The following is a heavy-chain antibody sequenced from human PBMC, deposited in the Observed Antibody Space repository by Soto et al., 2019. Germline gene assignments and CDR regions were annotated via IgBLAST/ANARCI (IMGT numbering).Heavy chain of an antibody. CDR1: GGSISSNGHY. CDR3: AREQWGYDS. D-gene: IGHD2-15*01. CDR2: IYYTGNT. J-gene: IGHJ4*02. Sequence: QVPLQESGPELVKPSQTLSLTCTVSGGSISSNGHYWTWIRQHPGKGLEWIAYIYYTGNTYYNPSLKSRLSISVDTSKNQFSLNLRSVTAADTAAYYCAREQWGYDSWGQGTLVTVSS. V-gene: IGHV4-31*03.